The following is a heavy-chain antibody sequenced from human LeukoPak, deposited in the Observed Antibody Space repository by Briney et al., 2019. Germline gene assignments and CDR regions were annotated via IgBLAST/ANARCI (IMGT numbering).Heavy chain of an antibody. CDR2: INPNSGGT. D-gene: IGHD2-2*01. CDR3: ARDCSSIKCSA. J-gene: IGHJ5*02. CDR1: GYTFTGYY. V-gene: IGHV1-2*06. Sequence: ASVKVSCKASGYTFTGYYMHWVRQAPGQGLEWMGRINPNSGGTNYAQKFQGRVTMTRDTSISTAYMELNNLGSDDTAVYYCARDCSSIKCSAWGQGTLVTVSS.